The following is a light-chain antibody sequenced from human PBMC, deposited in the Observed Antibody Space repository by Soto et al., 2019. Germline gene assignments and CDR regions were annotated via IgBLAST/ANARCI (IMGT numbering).Light chain of an antibody. Sequence: QSALTQPRSVSGSPGQSVTISCTGTSSDIGAYNFVSWYQQHPGKAPKLIVSDVSKRPSGVPDRFSGSKSGNTASLTISGLQPEDEADYHCSSYTTGSTLYVFGGGTKLTVL. V-gene: IGLV2-11*01. CDR1: SSDIGAYNF. CDR2: DVS. CDR3: SSYTTGSTLYV. J-gene: IGLJ1*01.